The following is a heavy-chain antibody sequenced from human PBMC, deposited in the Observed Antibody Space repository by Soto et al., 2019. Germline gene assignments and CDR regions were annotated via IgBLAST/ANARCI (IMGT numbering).Heavy chain of an antibody. J-gene: IGHJ4*02. CDR3: ARDTYYHDSSGYYVFDY. CDR1: EFTFSSYG. CDR2: ISYDGNNK. D-gene: IGHD3-22*01. Sequence: GGSLRLSCAASEFTFSSYGIHWVRQAPGKGLEWVAIISYDGNNKQYADSVKGRFTISRDNSKSTVHLRMNSLRVEDTAVYYCARDTYYHDSSGYYVFDYWGQGT. V-gene: IGHV3-30*03.